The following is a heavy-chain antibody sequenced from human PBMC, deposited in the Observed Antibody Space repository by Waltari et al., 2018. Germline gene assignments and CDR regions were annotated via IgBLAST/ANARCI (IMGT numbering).Heavy chain of an antibody. CDR2: IYPGDSDT. Sequence: EVQLVQSGAEVNKPGESLKISCKGSGYSFTSYWIGWVRQMPGKGLEWMGIIYPGDSDTRYSPSFQGQVTISADKSISTAYLQWSSLKASDTAMYYCARRLVTTVVTGIPFDYWGQGTLVTVSS. D-gene: IGHD4-17*01. CDR3: ARRLVTTVVTGIPFDY. V-gene: IGHV5-51*01. J-gene: IGHJ4*02. CDR1: GYSFTSYW.